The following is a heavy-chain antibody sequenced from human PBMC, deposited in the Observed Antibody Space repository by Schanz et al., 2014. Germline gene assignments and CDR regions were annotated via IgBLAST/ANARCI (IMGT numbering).Heavy chain of an antibody. CDR3: ARVHIATYHYNSPGAFDI. D-gene: IGHD3-10*01. V-gene: IGHV1-18*01. CDR1: GYIFGSHG. J-gene: IGHJ3*02. CDR2: INAHTGNT. Sequence: QLMQSGSEVRKPGASVKVSCKASGYIFGSHGMTWVRQAPGQGPELMGWINAHTGNTQYDQKFQGRVNMTRDTVTTTVHLELTRLRTDDTAIYYCARVHIATYHYNSPGAFDIWGQGTRVTVSS.